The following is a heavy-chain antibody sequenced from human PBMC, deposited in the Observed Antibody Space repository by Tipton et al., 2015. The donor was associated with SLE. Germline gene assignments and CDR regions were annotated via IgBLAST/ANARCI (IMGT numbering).Heavy chain of an antibody. D-gene: IGHD2-8*01. Sequence: SLRLSCAASGFNFNTCWMSWVRQVPGKGLEWVANIKEDGSDENYVDSVKGRFTIFRDNARDSVHLQMYSLRAEDTAVYYCARGGVTGYFLHWGQGTLVTVSS. CDR1: GFNFNTCW. J-gene: IGHJ1*01. V-gene: IGHV3-7*01. CDR2: IKEDGSDE. CDR3: ARGGVTGYFLH.